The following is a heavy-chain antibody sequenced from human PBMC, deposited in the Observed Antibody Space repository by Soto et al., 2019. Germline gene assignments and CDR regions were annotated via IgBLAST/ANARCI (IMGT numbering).Heavy chain of an antibody. CDR1: GGSISSYY. Sequence: SETLSLTCTVSGGSISSYYWSWIRQPAGKGLEWIGRIYTSGSTNYNPSLKSRVTMSVDTSKNQFSLKLSSVTAADTAVYYCARDASIITMVRGVTHTPNWFDPWGQGTLVTVSS. D-gene: IGHD3-10*01. CDR2: IYTSGST. V-gene: IGHV4-4*07. CDR3: ARDASIITMVRGVTHTPNWFDP. J-gene: IGHJ5*02.